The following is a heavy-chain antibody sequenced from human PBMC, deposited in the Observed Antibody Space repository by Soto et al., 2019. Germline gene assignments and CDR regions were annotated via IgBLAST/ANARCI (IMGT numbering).Heavy chain of an antibody. J-gene: IGHJ4*02. CDR1: GGSISSYY. CDR2: IYYSGST. D-gene: IGHD4-17*01. V-gene: IGHV4-59*01. CDR3: ARQMTTLTTFDY. Sequence: PSETLSLTCAVSGGSISSYYWSWIRHPPGKGLEWIGYIYYSGSTNYNPSLKSRVTISVDTSKNQFSLKVSSVTAADTAVYYCARQMTTLTTFDYWGQGTLVTVSS.